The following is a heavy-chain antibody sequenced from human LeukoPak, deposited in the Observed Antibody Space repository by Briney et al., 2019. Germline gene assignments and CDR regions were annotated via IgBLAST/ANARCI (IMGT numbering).Heavy chain of an antibody. V-gene: IGHV3-23*01. D-gene: IGHD3-3*01. J-gene: IGHJ4*02. CDR2: IRDSGNGT. CDR3: AKWAYYDFWSGHYKSHFDS. Sequence: GGSLRLSCVVSGFTFKNYAMSWVRQAPGKGLECVSSIRDSGNGTDYADSVKGRFTVSRDNSKNTLYLHMNTLSAEDTAVYYCAKWAYYDFWSGHYKSHFDSWGQGALVTVSP. CDR1: GFTFKNYA.